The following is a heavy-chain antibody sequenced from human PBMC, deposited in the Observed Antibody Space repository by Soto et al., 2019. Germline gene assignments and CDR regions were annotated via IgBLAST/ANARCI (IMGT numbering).Heavy chain of an antibody. CDR3: ARGIAVAVYYYYGMDV. J-gene: IGHJ6*02. Sequence: LRLSCAASGFTFSSYAMHWVRQAPGKGLEWVAVISYDGSNKYYADSVKGRFTISRDNSKNTLYLQMNSLRAEDTAVYYCARGIAVAVYYYYGMDVWGQGTTVT. V-gene: IGHV3-30-3*01. D-gene: IGHD6-19*01. CDR2: ISYDGSNK. CDR1: GFTFSSYA.